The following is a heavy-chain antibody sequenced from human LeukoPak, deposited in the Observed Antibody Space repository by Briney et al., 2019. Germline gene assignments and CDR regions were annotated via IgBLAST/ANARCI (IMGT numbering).Heavy chain of an antibody. J-gene: IGHJ4*02. CDR1: GFTFSSYS. V-gene: IGHV3-21*01. D-gene: IGHD6-13*01. CDR3: ARASIAAAGVDY. Sequence: GGSLRLSCTASGFTFSSYSMNWVRQAPGKGLEWVLSISSRSSYIYYADSVKGRFTISRDNAKNSLYLQMNSLRAEDTAVYYCARASIAAAGVDYWGQGTLVTVSS. CDR2: ISSRSSYI.